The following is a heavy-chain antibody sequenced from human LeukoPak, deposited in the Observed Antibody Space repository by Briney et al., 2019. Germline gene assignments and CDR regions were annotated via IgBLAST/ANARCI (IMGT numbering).Heavy chain of an antibody. V-gene: IGHV1-8*03. CDR2: MNPNSGNT. Sequence: ASVKVSCKASGYTFTGYYMHWVRQATGQGLEWMGWMNPNSGNTGYAQKFQGRVTITRNTSISTAYMELSSLRSEDTAVYYCARRGVVTKISDYWGQGTLVTVSS. CDR3: ARRGVVTKISDY. D-gene: IGHD4-23*01. CDR1: GYTFTGYY. J-gene: IGHJ4*02.